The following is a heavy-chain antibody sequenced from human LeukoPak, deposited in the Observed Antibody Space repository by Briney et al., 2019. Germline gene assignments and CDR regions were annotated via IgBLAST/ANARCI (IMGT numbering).Heavy chain of an antibody. Sequence: ASVKVSCKASGYTFTSYDINWVRQATGQGLEWMGWMNPNSGNTGYAQKFQGRVTMTRNTSIGTAYMELSSLRSEDTAVYYCARGSRLVRGVTSRRNYYFDYWGQGTLVTVSS. CDR2: MNPNSGNT. CDR3: ARGSRLVRGVTSRRNYYFDY. V-gene: IGHV1-8*01. D-gene: IGHD3-10*01. CDR1: GYTFTSYD. J-gene: IGHJ4*02.